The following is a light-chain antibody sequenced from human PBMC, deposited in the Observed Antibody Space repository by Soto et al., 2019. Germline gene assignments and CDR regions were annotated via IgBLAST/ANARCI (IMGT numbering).Light chain of an antibody. Sequence: QSALTQPASVSGSPGQSITISCTGTSSDVGNYNIVSWYQHHPGKAPKVMIYEDSKRPSGVSNRFSGSKSGNTASLTISGLQAEDEADYYCCSYEHSSTSGVFGGGTQLTVL. CDR3: CSYEHSSTSGV. V-gene: IGLV2-23*01. J-gene: IGLJ3*02. CDR1: SSDVGNYNI. CDR2: EDS.